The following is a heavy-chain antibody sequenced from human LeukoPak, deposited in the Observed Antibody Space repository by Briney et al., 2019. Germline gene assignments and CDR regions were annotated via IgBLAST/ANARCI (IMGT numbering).Heavy chain of an antibody. CDR3: ARDDY. CDR2: ISYDGSNK. J-gene: IGHJ4*02. Sequence: GSLRLSCAASGFTFSSYAMHWVRQAPGKGLEWVAVISYDGSNKYYADSVKGRFTISRDNSKNTLYLQMNSLRAEDTAVYYCARDDYWGQGTLVTVSS. CDR1: GFTFSSYA. V-gene: IGHV3-30-3*01.